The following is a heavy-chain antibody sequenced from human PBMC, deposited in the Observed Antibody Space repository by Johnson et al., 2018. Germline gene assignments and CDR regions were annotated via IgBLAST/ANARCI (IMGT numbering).Heavy chain of an antibody. Sequence: QVQLVEAGGGVVQPGRSLRLSCAASGFTFSKYGMHWVRQAPGKGLECVAVISNAGNNKYYGDSVKGRFTISRDNSKNTLFLQMNSLRSEDTAVYFCAKDGRGYSYGYNYHYYTDVWGKGTTVTVSS. CDR1: GFTFSKYG. D-gene: IGHD5-18*01. CDR2: ISNAGNNK. V-gene: IGHV3-30*18. CDR3: AKDGRGYSYGYNYHYYTDV. J-gene: IGHJ6*03.